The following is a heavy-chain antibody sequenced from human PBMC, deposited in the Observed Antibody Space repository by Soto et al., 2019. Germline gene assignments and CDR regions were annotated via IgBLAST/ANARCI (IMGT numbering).Heavy chain of an antibody. D-gene: IGHD1-26*01. CDR2: HYSGGST. CDR3: ARHRHPRGTVGATSPLDP. V-gene: IGHV3-53*01. Sequence: PGGSLRLSCALSGFSASSNYLSWVRQAPGKGLEWVSVHYSGGSTYYADSVQGRFTISRDKSNNTLYLQMRRVRAEDTAVYFCARHRHPRGTVGATSPLDPWGQGTQVTVSS. J-gene: IGHJ5*02. CDR1: GFSASSNY.